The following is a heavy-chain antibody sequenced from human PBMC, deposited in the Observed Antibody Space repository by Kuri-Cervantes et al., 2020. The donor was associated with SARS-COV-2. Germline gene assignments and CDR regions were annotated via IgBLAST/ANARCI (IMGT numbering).Heavy chain of an antibody. V-gene: IGHV3-33*01. Sequence: GESLKISCAASGFTFSSYGMHWVRQAPGKGLEWVAVIWYDGSNKYYADSVKGRFTISRDNSKNTLYLQMNSLRAEDTAVYYCTTDSPHWFVVVPAATPPPPYGMDVWGQGTTVTVSS. J-gene: IGHJ6*02. CDR1: GFTFSSYG. D-gene: IGHD2-2*01. CDR2: IWYDGSNK. CDR3: TTDSPHWFVVVPAATPPPPYGMDV.